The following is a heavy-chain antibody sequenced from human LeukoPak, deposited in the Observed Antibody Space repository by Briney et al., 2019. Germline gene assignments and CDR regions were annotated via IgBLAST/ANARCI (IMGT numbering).Heavy chain of an antibody. V-gene: IGHV4-34*01. Sequence: SETLSLTCAVYGGSFSGYYWSWIRQPPGKGLEWIGEINHSGSTNYNPSLKSGVTISLDTSKNKFSLKLSSVPAADTAVYYCARVRGTVATPNWGQGTLVSVS. CDR1: GGSFSGYY. J-gene: IGHJ4*02. D-gene: IGHD4-17*01. CDR2: INHSGST. CDR3: ARVRGTVATPN.